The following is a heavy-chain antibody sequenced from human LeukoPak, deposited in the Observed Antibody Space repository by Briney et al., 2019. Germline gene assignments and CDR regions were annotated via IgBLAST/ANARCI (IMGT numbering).Heavy chain of an antibody. V-gene: IGHV4-39*01. J-gene: IGHJ4*02. CDR1: GGSISSSSYY. D-gene: IGHD1-26*01. CDR2: IYYSGST. Sequence: TSETLSLTCTVSGGSISSSSYYWGWIRQPPGKGLEWIGSIYYSGSTYYNPSLKSRVTISVDTSKNQFSLKLSSVTAADTAVYYCARPVRIRYRGSYYDYSRQGTLVTVSS. CDR3: ARPVRIRYRGSYYDY.